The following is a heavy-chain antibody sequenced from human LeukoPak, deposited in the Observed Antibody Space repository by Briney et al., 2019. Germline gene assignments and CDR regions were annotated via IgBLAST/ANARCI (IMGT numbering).Heavy chain of an antibody. CDR3: ARDMGYDILTGLR. D-gene: IGHD3-9*01. V-gene: IGHV4-39*07. J-gene: IGHJ3*01. CDR1: GGSISSSSYY. CDR2: IYYSGST. Sequence: SETLSLTCTVSGGSISSSSYYGGWIRQPPGKGLEWIGSIYYSGSTYYNPSLKSRVTISVDTSKNQFSLKLSSVTAADTAVYYCARDMGYDILTGLRWGQGTMVAVSS.